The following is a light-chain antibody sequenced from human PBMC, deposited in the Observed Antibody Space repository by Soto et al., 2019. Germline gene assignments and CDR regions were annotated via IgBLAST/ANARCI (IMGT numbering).Light chain of an antibody. CDR1: QSVSSY. V-gene: IGKV3-11*01. CDR2: DAS. Sequence: EIVLTQSPATLSLSPGERATLSCRASQSVSSYLAWYQQKPGQAPRLLIYDASNRATGIPARFSGSGSGTDFTLTISSLEPEDFAVDYCQQRSNWLTFGGGTRWIS. CDR3: QQRSNWLT. J-gene: IGKJ4*01.